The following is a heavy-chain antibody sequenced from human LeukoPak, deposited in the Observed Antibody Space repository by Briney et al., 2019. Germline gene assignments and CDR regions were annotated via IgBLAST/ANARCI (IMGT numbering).Heavy chain of an antibody. CDR3: ARPGEGYCSSTSCYAWYYFDY. CDR2: INHSGST. V-gene: IGHV4-34*01. Sequence: PSETLSLTCAVYGGSLSGYYWSWIRQPPGEGLEWIGEINHSGSTNYSPSLKSRVTISVDTSKNQFSLKLSSVTAADTAVYYCARPGEGYCSSTSCYAWYYFDYWGQGTLVTVSS. D-gene: IGHD2-2*01. CDR1: GGSLSGYY. J-gene: IGHJ4*02.